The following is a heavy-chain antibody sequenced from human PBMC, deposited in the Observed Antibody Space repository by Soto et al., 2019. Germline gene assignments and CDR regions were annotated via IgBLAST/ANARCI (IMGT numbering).Heavy chain of an antibody. J-gene: IGHJ4*02. V-gene: IGHV3-74*01. CDR2: INTDGSAT. Sequence: EVQLVESGGGLVQPGGSLRLSCAASGFTFSSNWMHWVRQVPGTGLVWVSRINTDGSATSYADSVKGRFTISRDNAKNTLYLQMNSLRVEDTALYYCARDGEGYWGQGTLVTVSS. CDR1: GFTFSSNW. D-gene: IGHD2-21*01. CDR3: ARDGEGY.